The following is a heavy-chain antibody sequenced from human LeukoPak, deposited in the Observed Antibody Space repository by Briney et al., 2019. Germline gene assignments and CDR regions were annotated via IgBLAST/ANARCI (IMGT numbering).Heavy chain of an antibody. D-gene: IGHD3-10*01. V-gene: IGHV4-59*12. J-gene: IGHJ6*02. Sequence: PSETLSLTCTVSGGSISSYYWSWIRQPPGKGLEWIAYIYSSGSTSYNPSLKSRVTMSVDTSKNQFSLKLSSVTAADTALYYCARSGWFGEFSPNYYGMDVWGQGTTVTVSS. CDR2: IYSSGST. CDR1: GGSISSYY. CDR3: ARSGWFGEFSPNYYGMDV.